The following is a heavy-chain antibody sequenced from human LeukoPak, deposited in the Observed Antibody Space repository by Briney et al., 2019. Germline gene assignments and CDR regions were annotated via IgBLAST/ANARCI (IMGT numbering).Heavy chain of an antibody. CDR3: ARVNYYDSSGYYSYFDY. Sequence: PSETLSLTCAVSGVSISRGGYAWNWIRQPPGKGLEWIAYIYHSGTTYYNPSLKSRATISVDTSKNQFSLKLSSMTAADTAVYYCARVNYYDSSGYYSYFDYWGQGTLVTVSS. D-gene: IGHD3-22*01. CDR2: IYHSGTT. J-gene: IGHJ4*02. CDR1: GVSISRGGYA. V-gene: IGHV4-30-4*07.